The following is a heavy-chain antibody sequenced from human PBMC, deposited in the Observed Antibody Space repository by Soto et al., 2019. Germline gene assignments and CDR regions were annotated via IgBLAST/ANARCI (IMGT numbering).Heavy chain of an antibody. CDR1: GYTFTSYG. CDR2: ISPNSGNT. Sequence: ASVKVSCKASGYTFTSYGISWVRQAPGQGLEWMGWISPNSGNTNYAQKLQGWVTMTRDTSISTAYMELSRLRSDDTAVYYCATRRDSSGYYYPDPPYYGMDVWGQGTTVTVSS. V-gene: IGHV1-18*01. D-gene: IGHD3-22*01. CDR3: ATRRDSSGYYYPDPPYYGMDV. J-gene: IGHJ6*02.